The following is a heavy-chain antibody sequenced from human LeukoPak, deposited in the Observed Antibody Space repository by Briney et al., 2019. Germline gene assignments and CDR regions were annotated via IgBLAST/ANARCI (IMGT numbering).Heavy chain of an antibody. V-gene: IGHV1-2*02. Sequence: ASVKVSCKASGYTFTSYGISWVRQAPGQGLEWMGWINPNSGGTNYAQKFQGRVTMTRDTSISTAYMELSRLRSDDTAVYYCARGGMVRRLIDYWGRGTLVTVSS. CDR1: GYTFTSYG. CDR3: ARGGMVRRLIDY. CDR2: INPNSGGT. J-gene: IGHJ4*02. D-gene: IGHD3-10*01.